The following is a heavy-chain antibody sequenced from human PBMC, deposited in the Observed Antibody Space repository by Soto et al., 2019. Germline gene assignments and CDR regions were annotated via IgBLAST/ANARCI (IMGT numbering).Heavy chain of an antibody. Sequence: QVQLVQSGAEVKKPGDSVKVSCKASGYTFRTYGISWVRQAPGQGLEWMGWINGHSGNTNYAQKFQGRVTVTTDTSTSTAYMELRSLGSDDTAVYYCAGDFAYIIDYWGQGTLVTVSS. V-gene: IGHV1-18*01. D-gene: IGHD4-4*01. CDR3: AGDFAYIIDY. CDR2: INGHSGNT. J-gene: IGHJ4*02. CDR1: GYTFRTYG.